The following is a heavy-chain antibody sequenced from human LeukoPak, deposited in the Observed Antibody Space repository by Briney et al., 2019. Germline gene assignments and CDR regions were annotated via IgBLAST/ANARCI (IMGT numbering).Heavy chain of an antibody. D-gene: IGHD2-15*01. CDR1: GFTFSSYS. J-gene: IGHJ4*02. Sequence: GGSLRLSCAASGFTFSSYSMNWVRQAPGKGLEWVSSISSSSSYIYYADSVKGRFTISRDNSKNTLYLQMNSLRAEDTAVYYCAKSQERWDIVVVVAATDYWGQGTLVTVSS. V-gene: IGHV3-21*04. CDR3: AKSQERWDIVVVVAATDY. CDR2: ISSSSSYI.